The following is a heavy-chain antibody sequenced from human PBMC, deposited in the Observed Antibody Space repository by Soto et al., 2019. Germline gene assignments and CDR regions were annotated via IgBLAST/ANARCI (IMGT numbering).Heavy chain of an antibody. CDR3: VRYCSTTLCNGVATRIFDY. D-gene: IGHD5-12*01. Sequence: PGGSLRLSCAASRFTFSSYEMHWVRQAPGKGLEWVSYISGSGSVVYYADSVKGRFTISRDNTRNSLYLQMNSLRDEDTALYYCVRYCSTTLCNGVATRIFDYWGQGTLVNVSS. CDR1: RFTFSSYE. V-gene: IGHV3-48*03. CDR2: ISGSGSVV. J-gene: IGHJ4*02.